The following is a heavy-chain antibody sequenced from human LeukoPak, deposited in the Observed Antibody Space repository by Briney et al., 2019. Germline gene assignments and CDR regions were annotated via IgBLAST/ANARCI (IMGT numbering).Heavy chain of an antibody. Sequence: ASVKVSCKASGYTFISYGITWVRQAPGQGLEWMGWISAYNGKTNYAQELQGRVTMTTDTSTNTAYMEVRSLGSDDTAVYYCARGKVAAAFDYWGQGTLVTVSS. CDR1: GYTFISYG. CDR2: ISAYNGKT. D-gene: IGHD6-13*01. J-gene: IGHJ4*02. CDR3: ARGKVAAAFDY. V-gene: IGHV1-18*01.